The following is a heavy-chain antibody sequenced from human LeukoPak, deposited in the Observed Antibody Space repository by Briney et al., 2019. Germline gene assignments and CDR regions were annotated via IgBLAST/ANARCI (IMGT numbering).Heavy chain of an antibody. CDR3: ARDRLPRGSDAFDI. J-gene: IGHJ3*02. V-gene: IGHV1-2*02. CDR1: GGTFSSYA. Sequence: ASVKVSCKASGGTFSSYAISWVRQAPGQGLEWMGWINPNSGGTNYAQKFQGRVTMTRDTSISTAYMELSRLRSDDTAVYYCARDRLPRGSDAFDIWGQGTMVTVSS. D-gene: IGHD4-11*01. CDR2: INPNSGGT.